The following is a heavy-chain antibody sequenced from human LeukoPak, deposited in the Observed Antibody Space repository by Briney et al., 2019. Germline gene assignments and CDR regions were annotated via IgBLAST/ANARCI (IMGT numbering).Heavy chain of an antibody. CDR3: AKGLVVNDNYFDN. V-gene: IGHV3-23*01. Sequence: GGSLRLSCAASGFSLRTYAMNWVRQVPGKGLEWVSSIGGSDDTTYYADSMKGRFTISSDFSTNTVSLQMNSLRAEDTAVYFCAKGLVVNDNYFDNWGQGTLVTVSS. CDR1: GFSLRTYA. J-gene: IGHJ4*02. CDR2: IGGSDDTT. D-gene: IGHD2-15*01.